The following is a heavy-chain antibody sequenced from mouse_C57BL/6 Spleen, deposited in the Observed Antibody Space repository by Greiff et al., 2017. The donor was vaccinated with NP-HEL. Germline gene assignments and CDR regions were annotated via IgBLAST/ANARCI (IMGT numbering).Heavy chain of an antibody. Sequence: QVQLQQSGAELVRPGASVTLSCKASGYTFTDYEMHWVKQTPVHGLEWIGAIDPETGGTAYNQKFKGKAILTADKSSSTAYMEIRSLKAEDSAVYYCTRCNYDGAGFAYWGQGTLVTVSA. D-gene: IGHD2-4*01. V-gene: IGHV1-15*01. CDR1: GYTFTDYE. CDR3: TRCNYDGAGFAY. J-gene: IGHJ3*01. CDR2: IDPETGGT.